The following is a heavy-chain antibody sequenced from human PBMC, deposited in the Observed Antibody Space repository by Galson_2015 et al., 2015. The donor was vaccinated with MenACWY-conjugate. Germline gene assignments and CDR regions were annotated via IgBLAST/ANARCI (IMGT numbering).Heavy chain of an antibody. CDR3: AKGGISTTGLDY. D-gene: IGHD1-1*01. V-gene: IGHV3-23*01. CDR1: EFTFSTYP. J-gene: IGHJ4*02. Sequence: SLRLSCAASEFTFSTYPMSWVRQAPGKGLEWVSSIGRDRDTYYAGSVNGRFTISRDNSKNTLYLQMNSLRVEDTALYYCAKGGISTTGLDYWGLGTLVTVSS. CDR2: IGRDRDT.